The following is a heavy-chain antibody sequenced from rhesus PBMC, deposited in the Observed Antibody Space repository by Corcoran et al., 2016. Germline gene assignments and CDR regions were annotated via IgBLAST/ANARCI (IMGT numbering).Heavy chain of an antibody. V-gene: IGHV3-183*01. CDR3: ARDGGGVRRQLSFYFDI. D-gene: IGHD6-25*01. Sequence: EVQLVESGGGLVKPGASLRLSCAASGYTFGDYGMHWVRQAPGKGLEWVSFISYTGKTIYYADSWKGRFTIPRNNAKTSLTLQMNSLRAEDTAVYYCARDGGGVRRQLSFYFDIWGPGTPITISS. CDR2: ISYTGKTI. J-gene: IGHJ2*01. CDR1: GYTFGDYG.